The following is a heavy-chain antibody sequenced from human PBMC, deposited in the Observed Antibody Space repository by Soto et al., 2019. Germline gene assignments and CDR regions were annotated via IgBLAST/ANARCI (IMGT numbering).Heavy chain of an antibody. CDR1: GSSINSSGYY. Sequence: SETLSLTCTVSGSSINSSGYYWGWIRQPPGKGLEWIGSMFYGVSTYYNPSLKSRVTVSVDTSKNQFSLNLRSVTAADTAVYYCARLPSRHLVDYWGQRTLVTVSS. V-gene: IGHV4-39*01. J-gene: IGHJ4*02. D-gene: IGHD3-3*02. CDR2: MFYGVST. CDR3: ARLPSRHLVDY.